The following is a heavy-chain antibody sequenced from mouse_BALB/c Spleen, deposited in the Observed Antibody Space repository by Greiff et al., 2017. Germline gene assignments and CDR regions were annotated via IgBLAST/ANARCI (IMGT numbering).Heavy chain of an antibody. V-gene: IGHV5-9*03. Sequence: EVKLMESGGGLVKPGGSLKLSCAATGFTFSSYTMSWVRQTPEKRLEWVATISSGGGNTYYPDSVKGRFTISRDNAKNNLYLQMSSLRSEDTALYYCASLTTATFAYWGQGTLVTVSA. CDR3: ASLTTATFAY. CDR1: GFTFSSYT. J-gene: IGHJ3*01. CDR2: ISSGGGNT. D-gene: IGHD1-2*01.